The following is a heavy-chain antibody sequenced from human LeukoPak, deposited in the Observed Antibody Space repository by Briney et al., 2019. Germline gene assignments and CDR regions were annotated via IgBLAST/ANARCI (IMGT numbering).Heavy chain of an antibody. Sequence: GALRLSCAASGFSVSSTYMSWVRQAPGKGLEWISFIYCDGSAYYADSVQGRFTISRDNAKNSLYLQMNSLRAEDTAVYYCARDLSPGAWSDYYDSSGYLYWGQGTLVTVSS. J-gene: IGHJ4*02. CDR2: IYCDGSA. CDR1: GFSVSSTY. CDR3: ARDLSPGAWSDYYDSSGYLY. D-gene: IGHD3-22*01. V-gene: IGHV3-53*01.